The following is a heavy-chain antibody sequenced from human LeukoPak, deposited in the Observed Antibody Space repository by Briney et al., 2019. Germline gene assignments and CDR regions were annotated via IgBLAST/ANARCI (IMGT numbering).Heavy chain of an antibody. J-gene: IGHJ4*02. CDR3: ARSGGGPCDY. CDR1: GFTFSSYS. Sequence: GGSLRLSCVASGFTFSSYSINWVRQAPGKGLEWVSSISSSSSYIYHADSVKGRFTISRDNAKDSLYLQMNSLRAEDTAVYYCARSGGGPCDYWGQGTLVTVSS. V-gene: IGHV3-21*01. CDR2: ISSSSSYI. D-gene: IGHD3-10*01.